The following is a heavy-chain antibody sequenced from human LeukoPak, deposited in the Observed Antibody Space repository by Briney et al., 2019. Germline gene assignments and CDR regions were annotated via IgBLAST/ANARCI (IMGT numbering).Heavy chain of an antibody. CDR2: ISGSGGHT. CDR3: ARVGALSSSWLLY. J-gene: IGHJ4*02. CDR1: GFTLSNYG. D-gene: IGHD6-13*01. Sequence: GGSLRLSCAASGFTLSNYGMSWVRQAPGKGLEWVSGISGSGGHTYYADSVKGRFTISRDNSKSTLYLQMNSLRVEDTAVYYCARVGALSSSWLLYWGQGTLVTVSS. V-gene: IGHV3-23*01.